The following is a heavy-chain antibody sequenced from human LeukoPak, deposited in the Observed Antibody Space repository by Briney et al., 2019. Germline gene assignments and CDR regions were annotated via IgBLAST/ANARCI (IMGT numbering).Heavy chain of an antibody. J-gene: IGHJ4*02. CDR2: IKSKTDGGTT. Sequence: GGSLRLSCAASGFTFSNAWMSWVRQAPGKGLEWVGRIKSKTDGGTTDYAAPVKGRFTISRDDSKNTLYLQMNSPKTEDTAVYYCAPDLRGILAYWGQGTLVTVSS. CDR3: APDLRGILAY. V-gene: IGHV3-15*01. D-gene: IGHD2-15*01. CDR1: GFTFSNAW.